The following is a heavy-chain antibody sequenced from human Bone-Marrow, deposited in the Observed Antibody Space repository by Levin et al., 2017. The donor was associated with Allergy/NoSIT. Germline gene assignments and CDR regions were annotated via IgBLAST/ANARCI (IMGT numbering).Heavy chain of an antibody. V-gene: IGHV1-46*01. CDR1: GHTLSRYS. J-gene: IGHJ4*02. D-gene: IGHD3-10*01. Sequence: GESLKISCESSGHTLSRYSVHWVRQAPGQGLEWMGVINISGYSIKYSKNPEDRVTMTRDPSTRTVNIHLSSLRSDDTAVYFCATQSLDSGGPESWGQGTLVTVSS. CDR2: INISGYSI. CDR3: ATQSLDSGGPES.